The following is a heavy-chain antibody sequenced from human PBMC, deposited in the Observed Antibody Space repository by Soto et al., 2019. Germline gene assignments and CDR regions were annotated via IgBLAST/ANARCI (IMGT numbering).Heavy chain of an antibody. Sequence: GGSLRLSCAASGFIFRNYAMSWVRQAPGKGLEWVSAISGSAGSRYYADSVKGRLTISRDNSKNTLYLQMNSLRAEDTALYYCAKGSHYDILTAYHAFDYWGPGTLVTVSS. CDR2: ISGSAGSR. V-gene: IGHV3-23*01. CDR1: GFIFRNYA. D-gene: IGHD3-9*01. J-gene: IGHJ4*02. CDR3: AKGSHYDILTAYHAFDY.